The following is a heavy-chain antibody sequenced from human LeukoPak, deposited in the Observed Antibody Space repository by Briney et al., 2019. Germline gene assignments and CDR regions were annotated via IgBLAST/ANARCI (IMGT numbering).Heavy chain of an antibody. J-gene: IGHJ6*02. CDR2: IWYDGGNK. CDR3: ARELGGSASTYGMDV. V-gene: IGHV3-33*01. D-gene: IGHD2-2*01. CDR1: GFTFSSYG. Sequence: GGSPRLSCATSGFTFSSYGMHWVRQAPGRGLEWVAVIWYDGGNKYYGDSVKGRFTISRDHSKNTLYLQMNSLRAEDTAVYFCARELGGSASTYGMDVWGQGTTVTVSS.